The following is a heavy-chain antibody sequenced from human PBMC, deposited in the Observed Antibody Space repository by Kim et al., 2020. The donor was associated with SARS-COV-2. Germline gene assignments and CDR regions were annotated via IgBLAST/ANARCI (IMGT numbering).Heavy chain of an antibody. CDR2: INTNTGNP. J-gene: IGHJ5*02. Sequence: ASVKVSCKASGYTFTSYAMNWVRQAPGQGLEWMGWINTNTGNPKYAQGFTGRFVFSLDTPVSTAYLQISSLKAEDTAVYYCARRVSVWFGDRWFDPWGQGTLVTVSS. CDR3: ARRVSVWFGDRWFDP. V-gene: IGHV7-4-1*02. D-gene: IGHD3-10*01. CDR1: GYTFTSYA.